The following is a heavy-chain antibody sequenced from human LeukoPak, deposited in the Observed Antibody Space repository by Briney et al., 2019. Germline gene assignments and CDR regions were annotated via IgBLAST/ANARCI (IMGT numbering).Heavy chain of an antibody. CDR3: ATATDYFDY. CDR2: FDPENGET. Sequence: ASVKVSCTVSGYTLTELSVHWVRQAPGNGLEWMGGFDPENGETIYAQSFQGRLTMTEDTSTDTAYMELSSLRSEDTAVYYCATATDYFDYWGQGTLVTVSS. V-gene: IGHV1-24*01. CDR1: GYTLTELS. J-gene: IGHJ4*02.